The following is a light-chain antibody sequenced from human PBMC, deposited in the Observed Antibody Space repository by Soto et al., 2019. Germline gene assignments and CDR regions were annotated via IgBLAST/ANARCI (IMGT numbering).Light chain of an antibody. J-gene: IGLJ1*01. Sequence: VPTQPVSVSGSPGRSITFSSTASRSDVGCHRSVSWYQQRPGKAPRLMIYEVTKPPSEISNRFSASKAGNAASLPISVLQAEDEADYDCASYTSIRTLVFGTGGKVTVL. V-gene: IGLV2-14*03. CDR1: RSDVGCHRS. CDR3: ASYTSIRTLV. CDR2: EVT.